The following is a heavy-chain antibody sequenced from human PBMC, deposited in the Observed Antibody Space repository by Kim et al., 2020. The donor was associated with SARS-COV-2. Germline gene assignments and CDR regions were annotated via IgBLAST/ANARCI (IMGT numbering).Heavy chain of an antibody. D-gene: IGHD3-10*01. CDR1: GYSFTSYW. Sequence: GESLKISCKGSGYSFTSYWIDWVRQMPGKGLEWMGIIYPGDSDTRYSPSFQGQVTISADKSISTAYLQWSSLKASDTAMYYCARHLDFHITMVRGAPHGGGMDVWGQGTTVTVSS. V-gene: IGHV5-51*01. CDR3: ARHLDFHITMVRGAPHGGGMDV. J-gene: IGHJ6*02. CDR2: IYPGDSDT.